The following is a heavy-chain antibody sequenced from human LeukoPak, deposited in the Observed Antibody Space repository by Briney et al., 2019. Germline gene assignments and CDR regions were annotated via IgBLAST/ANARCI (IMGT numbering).Heavy chain of an antibody. Sequence: SETLSLTCTVSGGSISSGDYYWSWIRQPPGKVLEWIGYIYYSGSPYYNPSLKSRVTISVDTSKNQFSLKLSSVTAADTAVYYCARDRFDYVWGSFPPPGAFDIWGQGTMVTVSS. CDR2: IYYSGSP. D-gene: IGHD3-16*01. V-gene: IGHV4-30-4*08. J-gene: IGHJ3*02. CDR3: ARDRFDYVWGSFPPPGAFDI. CDR1: GGSISSGDYY.